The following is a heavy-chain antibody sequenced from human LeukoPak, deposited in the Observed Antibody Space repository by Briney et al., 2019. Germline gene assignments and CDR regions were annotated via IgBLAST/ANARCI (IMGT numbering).Heavy chain of an antibody. CDR2: IGTDGRGR. CDR3: ARRVGGTPEY. V-gene: IGHV3-23*01. J-gene: IGHJ4*02. D-gene: IGHD1-26*01. Sequence: AGSLRLSCAASGFTFNIYAMTWVRQAPGKGLEWVSAIGTDGRGRDYADSVRGRFIISRDNSRGTVYLQMNSLTAEDTARYFCARRVGGTPEYWGPGTVVTVSS. CDR1: GFTFNIYA.